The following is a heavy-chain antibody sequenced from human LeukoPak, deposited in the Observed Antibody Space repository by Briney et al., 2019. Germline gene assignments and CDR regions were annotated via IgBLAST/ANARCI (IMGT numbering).Heavy chain of an antibody. CDR2: IYSGGST. CDR3: ARVGDVDTAMVDY. CDR1: GFTVSSNY. Sequence: GGSLRLSCAASGFTVSSNYMSWVRQAPGKGLEWVSVIYSGGSTYYADSVKGGFTISRDNSKNTLYLQMNSLRAEDTAVYYCARVGDVDTAMVDYWGQGTLVTVSS. J-gene: IGHJ4*02. D-gene: IGHD5-18*01. V-gene: IGHV3-66*01.